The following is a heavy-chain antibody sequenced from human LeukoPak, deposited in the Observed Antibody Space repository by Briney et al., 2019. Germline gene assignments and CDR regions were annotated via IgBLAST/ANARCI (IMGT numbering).Heavy chain of an antibody. CDR2: IYSGGST. CDR3: ARGALPDDYGDYYFDY. V-gene: IGHV3-53*01. CDR1: GFTVSSNY. J-gene: IGHJ4*02. D-gene: IGHD4-17*01. Sequence: GGSLRLSCAASGFTVSSNYMSWVRQAPGKGLEWVSVIYSGGSTYYADSVRGRSTISRDNSKNTLYLQMNSLRAEDTAVYYCARGALPDDYGDYYFDYWGQGTLVTVSS.